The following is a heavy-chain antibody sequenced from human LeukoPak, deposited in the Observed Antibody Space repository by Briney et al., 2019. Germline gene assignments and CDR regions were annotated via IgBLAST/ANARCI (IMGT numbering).Heavy chain of an antibody. Sequence: PGGSLRLSCAASGFTFRDYWMSWVRQAPGKGLEWVANIDQDGSEEYYVDSVKGRFTISRDNAKNSVYLQMNSLRAEDTAVYYCARDRWTDYWGQGTLVTVSS. V-gene: IGHV3-7*01. J-gene: IGHJ4*02. CDR2: IDQDGSEE. CDR3: ARDRWTDY. D-gene: IGHD1-1*01. CDR1: GFTFRDYW.